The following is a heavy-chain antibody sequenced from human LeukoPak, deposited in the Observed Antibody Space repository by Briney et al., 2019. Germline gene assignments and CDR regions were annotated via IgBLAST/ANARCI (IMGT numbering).Heavy chain of an antibody. D-gene: IGHD2-2*01. CDR3: AKGVVPAAMTAFDY. V-gene: IGHV3-33*06. Sequence: GGSLRLSCAASGFTFSSYGMHGVRQAPGKGLEWVAVIWYDGSNKYYADSVKCRVAISRDHSKKTLYLQMNSMRAEDTAVYYSAKGVVPAAMTAFDYWGQGTLVTVSS. CDR2: IWYDGSNK. CDR1: GFTFSSYG. J-gene: IGHJ4*02.